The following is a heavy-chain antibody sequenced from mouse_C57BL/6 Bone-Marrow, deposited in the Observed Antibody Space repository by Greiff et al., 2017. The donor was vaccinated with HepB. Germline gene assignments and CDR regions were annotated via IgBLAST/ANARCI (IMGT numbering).Heavy chain of an antibody. Sequence: EVKLMESGGGLVQPGGSMKLSCVASGFTFSNYWMNWVRQSPEKGLEWVAQIRLKSDNYATHYAESVKGRFTISRDDSKSSVYLQMNNLRAEDTGIYYCTGGYDVYFDDWGQGTTLTVSS. D-gene: IGHD2-2*01. CDR3: TGGYDVYFDD. CDR2: IRLKSDNYAT. V-gene: IGHV6-3*01. J-gene: IGHJ2*01. CDR1: GFTFSNYW.